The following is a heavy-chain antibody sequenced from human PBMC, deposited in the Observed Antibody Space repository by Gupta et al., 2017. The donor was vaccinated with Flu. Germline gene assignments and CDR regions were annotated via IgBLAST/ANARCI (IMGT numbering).Heavy chain of an antibody. J-gene: IGHJ5*02. Sequence: EWFSAISGSGVSTYYADSVKGRFTISRDNSKNTLYLQMNSLRAEDTAVYYCAKDRDCSTTSCPDLGVNWFDPWGQGTLVTVSS. V-gene: IGHV3-23*01. CDR2: ISGSGVST. CDR3: AKDRDCSTTSCPDLGVNWFDP. D-gene: IGHD2-2*01.